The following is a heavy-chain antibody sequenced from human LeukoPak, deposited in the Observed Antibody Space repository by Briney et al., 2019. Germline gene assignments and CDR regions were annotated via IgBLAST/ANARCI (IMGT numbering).Heavy chain of an antibody. CDR2: IYYSGRT. V-gene: IGHV4-39*01. Sequence: PSETLSLTCSVSGDSVCRSDSYWGWIRQPPGKGLECLGTIYYSGRTYYSQSLKSRVTMSVDPSNNPFSLNLRSVTAADTAVYYCARRRYYDGSGYLEWGQGTLLSVSS. CDR3: ARRRYYDGSGYLE. D-gene: IGHD3-22*01. CDR1: GDSVCRSDSY. J-gene: IGHJ1*01.